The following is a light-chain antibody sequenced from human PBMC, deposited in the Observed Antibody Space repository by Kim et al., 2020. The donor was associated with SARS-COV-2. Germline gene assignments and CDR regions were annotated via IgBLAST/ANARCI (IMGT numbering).Light chain of an antibody. V-gene: IGKV3-20*01. CDR1: PTVSSSS. CDR2: ATS. CDR3: QYYGASPYT. J-gene: IGKJ2*01. Sequence: LSPAETATLSCRPSPTVSSSSVAWYQQKPRQAPGLVIYATSNRASGIPDRFSGNGSGTDFTLAINRLEPEDFAGYYCQYYGASPYTFGQGTKLEI.